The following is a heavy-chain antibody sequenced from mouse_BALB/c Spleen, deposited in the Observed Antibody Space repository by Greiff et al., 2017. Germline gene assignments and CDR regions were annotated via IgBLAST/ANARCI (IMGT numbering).Heavy chain of an antibody. CDR2: ISSGGGST. J-gene: IGHJ2*01. CDR3: ARHYYGYREDFTPFDY. D-gene: IGHD1-2*01. CDR1: GFAFSSYD. V-gene: IGHV5-12-1*01. Sequence: EVKLMESGGGLVKPGGSLKLSCAASGFAFSSYDMSWVRQTPEKRLEWVAYISSGGGSTYYPDTVKGRFTISRDNAKNTLYLQMSSLKSEDTAMYYCARHYYGYREDFTPFDYWGQGTTLTVSS.